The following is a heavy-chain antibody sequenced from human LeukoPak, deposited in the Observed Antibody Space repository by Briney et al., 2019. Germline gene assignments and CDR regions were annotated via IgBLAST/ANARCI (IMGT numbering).Heavy chain of an antibody. CDR1: GFTFSSYA. CDR2: ISYDGSNK. CDR3: ARVEGYSGYDSGYNWFDP. D-gene: IGHD5-12*01. Sequence: GGSLRLSCAASGFTFSSYAMHWVRQAPGKGLEWVAVISYDGSNKYYADSVKGRFTISRDNSKNTLYLQMNSLRAEDTAVYHCARVEGYSGYDSGYNWFDPWGQGTLVTVSS. V-gene: IGHV3-30-3*01. J-gene: IGHJ5*02.